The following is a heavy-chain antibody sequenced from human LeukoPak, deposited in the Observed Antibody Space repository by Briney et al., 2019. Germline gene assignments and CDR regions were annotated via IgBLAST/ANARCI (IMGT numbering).Heavy chain of an antibody. CDR2: IKHDGSGP. CDR1: GFRFSNYW. Sequence: PGGSLRLSCEVSGFRFSNYWMTWVRQAPGKGLEWVANIKHDGSGPSYLDSVKGRFTISRDNARNLLSLQMSSLRAEDTAVYYCARAREITVSGTDYFDYWGQGTLVTVSS. D-gene: IGHD6-19*01. J-gene: IGHJ4*02. V-gene: IGHV3-7*01. CDR3: ARAREITVSGTDYFDY.